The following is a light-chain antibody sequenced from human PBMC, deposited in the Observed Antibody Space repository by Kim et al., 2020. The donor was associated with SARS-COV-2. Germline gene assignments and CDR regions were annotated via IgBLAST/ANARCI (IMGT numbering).Light chain of an antibody. CDR2: GNS. Sequence: QSVLTQPPSVSGAPGQRVTISCTGGSSNIGAGYDVHWYQQLPGTAPKLLIYGNSNRPSGVPDRFSGSKSGTSASLAITGLQAEDEADYYCQSYDNSGSIFGGGTKVTVL. CDR1: SSNIGAGYD. CDR3: QSYDNSGSI. V-gene: IGLV1-40*01. J-gene: IGLJ2*01.